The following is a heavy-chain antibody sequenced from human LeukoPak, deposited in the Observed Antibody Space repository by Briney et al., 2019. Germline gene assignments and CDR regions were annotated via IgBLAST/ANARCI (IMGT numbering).Heavy chain of an antibody. CDR1: GGTFSSCA. CDR3: ARDDIAAADTHDY. CDR2: IIPILGIA. V-gene: IGHV1-69*04. D-gene: IGHD6-13*01. Sequence: SVKVSCKASGGTFSSCAISWVRQAPGQGLEWMGRIIPILGIANYAQKFQGRVTITADKSTSTAYMELSSLRSEDTAVYYCARDDIAAADTHDYWGQGTLVTVSS. J-gene: IGHJ4*02.